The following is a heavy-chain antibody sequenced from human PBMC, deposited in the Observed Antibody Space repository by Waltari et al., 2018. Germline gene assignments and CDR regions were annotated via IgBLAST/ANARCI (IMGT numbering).Heavy chain of an antibody. CDR2: INQDGSEE. J-gene: IGHJ3*02. CDR1: TFPFGNYW. Sequence: EVLWVGFGGGLVRPGGPLRLPCAASTFPFGNYWLNWVRQAPGKGLEWVANINQDGSEEYYVDSVKGRFTISRDNAKNSLYLEMKTLRAEDTAIYYCARTGARWLQFAAFDIWGQGTMVTVSS. D-gene: IGHD5-12*01. CDR3: ARTGARWLQFAAFDI. V-gene: IGHV3-7*01.